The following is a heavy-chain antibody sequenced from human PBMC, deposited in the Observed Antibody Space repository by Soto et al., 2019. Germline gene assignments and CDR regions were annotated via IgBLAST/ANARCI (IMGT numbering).Heavy chain of an antibody. Sequence: PSETLSLTCSFSVVSISDTSYYCGWLRQPPGKGLEWIGSICSTGTTYYIPSLKSRVTMSVDTSKNQFSLSLNSVTAADTALYFCARHRRETGKYAQPIDYWGQGTLATVSS. CDR2: ICSTGTT. CDR1: VVSISDTSYY. V-gene: IGHV4-39*01. CDR3: ARHRRETGKYAQPIDY. D-gene: IGHD1-1*01. J-gene: IGHJ4*02.